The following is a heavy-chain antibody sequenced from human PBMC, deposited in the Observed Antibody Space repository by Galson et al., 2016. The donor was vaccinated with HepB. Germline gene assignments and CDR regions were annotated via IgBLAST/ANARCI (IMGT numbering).Heavy chain of an antibody. J-gene: IGHJ4*02. D-gene: IGHD3-10*01. V-gene: IGHV3-11*01. CDR1: GIPFSDYF. CDR3: ARMGPGESLDY. Sequence: SLRLSCAVSGIPFSDYFMSWVRQAPGQGLEWISYISYTGSLISYTDSVRGRFTISRDNAKRSVYLQMNSLRVEDTALYYCARMGPGESLDYWGQGTLVTVSS. CDR2: ISYTGSLI.